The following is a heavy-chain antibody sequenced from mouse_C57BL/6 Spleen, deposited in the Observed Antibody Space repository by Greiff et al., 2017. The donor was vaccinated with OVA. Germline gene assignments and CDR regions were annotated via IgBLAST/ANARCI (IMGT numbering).Heavy chain of an antibody. CDR3: ASTAQAIAY. CDR2: ISYDGSN. D-gene: IGHD3-2*02. CDR1: GYSITSGYY. Sequence: DVQLQESGPGLVKPSQSLSLTCSVTGYSITSGYYWNWIRQFPGNKLEWMGYISYDGSNNYNPSLKNRISITRDTSKNQFFLKLNSVTTEDTATYYCASTAQAIAYWGQGTLVTVSA. J-gene: IGHJ3*01. V-gene: IGHV3-6*01.